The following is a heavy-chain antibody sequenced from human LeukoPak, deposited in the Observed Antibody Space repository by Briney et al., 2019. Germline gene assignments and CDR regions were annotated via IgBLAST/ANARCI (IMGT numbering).Heavy chain of an antibody. CDR3: ARDRDCSSTSCFQGLDY. J-gene: IGHJ4*02. Sequence: GGSLRLSCAASGFTFSSYAMSWVRQAPGKGLEWVSAISGSGGSTYYADSVKGRFTISRDNSKNTLYLQMNSLRAEDTAVYYCARDRDCSSTSCFQGLDYWGQGTLVTVSS. D-gene: IGHD2-2*01. CDR2: ISGSGGST. CDR1: GFTFSSYA. V-gene: IGHV3-23*01.